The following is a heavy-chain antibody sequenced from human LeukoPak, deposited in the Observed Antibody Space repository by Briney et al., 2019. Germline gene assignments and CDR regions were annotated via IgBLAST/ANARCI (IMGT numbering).Heavy chain of an antibody. CDR3: ARSRPPAYYYDSSGYYFDY. J-gene: IGHJ4*02. CDR2: INHSGST. Sequence: SQTLSLTCAVYGGSFGGYYWSWIRQPPGKGLEWIGEINHSGSTNYNPSLKSRVTISVDTSKNQFSLKLSSVTAADTAVYYCARSRPPAYYYDSSGYYFDYWGQGTLVTVSS. V-gene: IGHV4-34*01. D-gene: IGHD3-22*01. CDR1: GGSFGGYY.